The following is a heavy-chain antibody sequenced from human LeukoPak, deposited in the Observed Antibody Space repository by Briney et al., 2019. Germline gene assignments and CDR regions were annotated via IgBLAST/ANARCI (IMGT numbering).Heavy chain of an antibody. D-gene: IGHD3-16*01. J-gene: IGHJ4*02. CDR2: IRSKANSYAT. CDR1: RLTFSGSA. V-gene: IGHV3-73*01. CDR3: TRHSGWGSLFDY. Sequence: SGGSLRLSCAAPRLTFSGSAIDSVRQASGKGLEWVDRIRSKANSYATAYAASVKGRFTISRDDSKNTAYLQMNSLKTEDTAVYYCTRHSGWGSLFDYWGQGALVTVVS.